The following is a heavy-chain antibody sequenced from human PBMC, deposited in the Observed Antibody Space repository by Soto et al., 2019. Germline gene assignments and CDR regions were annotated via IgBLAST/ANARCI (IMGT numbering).Heavy chain of an antibody. Sequence: GESLKISCKGSGYSFTSYWIGWVRQMPGKGLEWMGIIYPGDSDTRYSPSFQGQVTISADKSISTAYLQWSSLKASDTAMYYCARYLNYYGSGEPYYYYGMDVWGQGTTVTVSS. CDR3: ARYLNYYGSGEPYYYYGMDV. D-gene: IGHD3-10*01. CDR2: IYPGDSDT. V-gene: IGHV5-51*01. CDR1: GYSFTSYW. J-gene: IGHJ6*02.